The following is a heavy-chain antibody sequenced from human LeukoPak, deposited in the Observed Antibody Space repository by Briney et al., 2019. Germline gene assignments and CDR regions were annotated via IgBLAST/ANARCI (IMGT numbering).Heavy chain of an antibody. Sequence: GGSLNLSCAASGLMVSSCYMNWFGKAPGKGLRWVSFIHRDDKTYYANSVKGRFTISRDNSKNTLYLQINNLRAEDTAIYYCARGLYYYVMDVWGPGTTVTVSS. CDR3: ARGLYYYVMDV. V-gene: IGHV3-53*01. CDR1: GLMVSSCY. J-gene: IGHJ6*02. CDR2: IHRDDKT.